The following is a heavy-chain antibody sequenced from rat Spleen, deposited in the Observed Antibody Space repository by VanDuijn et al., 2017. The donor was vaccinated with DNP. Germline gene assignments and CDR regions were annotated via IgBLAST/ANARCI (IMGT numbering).Heavy chain of an antibody. Sequence: EVLLVESDGGLVQPGRSLKLSCAVSGFTFSDYYMAWVRQAPAKGLEWVATISYNGGTPYYRDSVKGRFTISRDNTQSTLYLQRDSLRSEDTATYDCARHRTISPYYYDMDSWGQGASVTVSS. CDR2: ISYNGGTP. J-gene: IGHJ4*01. CDR1: GFTFSDYY. CDR3: ARHRTISPYYYDMDS. V-gene: IGHV5-7*01.